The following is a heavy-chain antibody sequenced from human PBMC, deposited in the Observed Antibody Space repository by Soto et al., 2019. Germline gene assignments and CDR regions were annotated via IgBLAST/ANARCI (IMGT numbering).Heavy chain of an antibody. CDR2: ISWSSGTT. CDR3: ARDSHYDFWSGYYYYYYYMDV. V-gene: IGHV3-48*01. Sequence: GGSLRLSCAASGFTFGDYTMHWVRQAPGKGLEWVSYISWSSGTTYYADSVKGRFTISRDNAKNSLYLQMNSLRAEDTAVYYCARDSHYDFWSGYYYYYYYMDVWGKGTTVTVSS. CDR1: GFTFGDYT. D-gene: IGHD3-3*01. J-gene: IGHJ6*03.